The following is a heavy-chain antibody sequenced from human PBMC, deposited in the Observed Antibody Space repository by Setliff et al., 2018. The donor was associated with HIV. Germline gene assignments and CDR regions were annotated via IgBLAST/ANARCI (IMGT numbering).Heavy chain of an antibody. CDR1: GFTFGSYR. D-gene: IGHD3-10*01. CDR3: VRDYGSGTNLFYSMDV. CDR2: ISSSSTFI. V-gene: IGHV3-21*01. J-gene: IGHJ6*03. Sequence: GGSLRLSCAASGFTFGSYRMNWVRQAPGKGLEWISSISSSSTFIHYANSVSGRFTISRDSAKNSLYLQMNSLRAEDTAVYYCVRDYGSGTNLFYSMDVWGKGTTVTVSS.